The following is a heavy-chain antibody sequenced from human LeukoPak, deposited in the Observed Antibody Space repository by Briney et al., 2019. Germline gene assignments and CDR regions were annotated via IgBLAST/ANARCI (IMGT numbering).Heavy chain of an antibody. CDR1: GGSISTSSYS. V-gene: IGHV4-39*07. CDR2: VYYSGST. CDR3: ASGSGSSPFDY. J-gene: IGHJ4*02. Sequence: PSETLSLTCTVSGGSISTSSYSWGWIRQSPGKGLEWIGSVYYSGSTNYNPSLKSRVTISVDTSKNQFSLKVRSVTAADTAMYYCASGSGSSPFDYWGQGTLVTVSS. D-gene: IGHD1-26*01.